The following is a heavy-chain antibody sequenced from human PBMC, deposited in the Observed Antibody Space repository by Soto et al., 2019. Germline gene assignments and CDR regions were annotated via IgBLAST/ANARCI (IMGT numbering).Heavy chain of an antibody. V-gene: IGHV3-33*01. J-gene: IGHJ4*02. D-gene: IGHD3-22*01. CDR3: ATQYYYDSIGHSADY. CDR2: IWYDGSNK. Sequence: GGSLRLACAASGFTFSSYGMHWVRQAPGKGLEWVAVIWYDGSNKYYADSVKGRFTISRDNSKNTLYLQMNSLRAEDTAVYYCATQYYYDSIGHSADYWGQGTLVTVSS. CDR1: GFTFSSYG.